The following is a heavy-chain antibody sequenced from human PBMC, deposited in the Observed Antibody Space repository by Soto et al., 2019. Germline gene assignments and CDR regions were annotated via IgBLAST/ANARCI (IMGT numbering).Heavy chain of an antibody. Sequence: EVQLVESGGGLVQPGGSLRLSCEASGFTVSNYYMSWVRQAPGKGLEWVAVIYSGGSTYYADSAKGRITISRDTSKNTLFLQMNSRRVEDTAIYYCARDVSFDVWGQGTMVTVSS. CDR2: IYSGGST. CDR1: GFTVSNYY. V-gene: IGHV3-66*01. J-gene: IGHJ3*01. CDR3: ARDVSFDV.